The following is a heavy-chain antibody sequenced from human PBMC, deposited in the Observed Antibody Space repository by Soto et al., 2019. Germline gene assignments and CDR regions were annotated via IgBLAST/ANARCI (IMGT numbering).Heavy chain of an antibody. V-gene: IGHV4-34*01. CDR1: GGSFSCYY. J-gene: IGHJ6*02. Sequence: PSETLSLTCGVYGGSFSCYYWIWIRQPPGKGLEWIGEINHSGSTNYNPPLKSRVTISVDTSRDQVSLRLRSVTRADTAVYYCARDQYDFRSGSYYYAMEVWGQGTKVTVSS. D-gene: IGHD3-3*01. CDR3: ARDQYDFRSGSYYYAMEV. CDR2: INHSGST.